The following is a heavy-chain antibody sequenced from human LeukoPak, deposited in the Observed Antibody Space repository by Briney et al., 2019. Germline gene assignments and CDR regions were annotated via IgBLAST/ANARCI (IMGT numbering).Heavy chain of an antibody. J-gene: IGHJ3*02. V-gene: IGHV3-74*01. Sequence: GSLRPSCAASGFTFSTYWMHWVRQAPGKGLVWVSRINSYGSSTNYADSVKGRFTISRDNAKNTVYLQMNSLSAEDTAMYYCTFSSYGDHVGVDAFDMWGQGTMVTVS. CDR1: GFTFSTYW. CDR3: TFSSYGDHVGVDAFDM. CDR2: INSYGSST. D-gene: IGHD4-17*01.